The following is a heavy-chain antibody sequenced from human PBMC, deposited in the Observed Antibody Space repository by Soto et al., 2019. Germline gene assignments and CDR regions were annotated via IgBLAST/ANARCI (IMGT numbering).Heavy chain of an antibody. J-gene: IGHJ6*02. CDR2: IDHSGFA. Sequence: QVQLQQWGAGLLKPSETLSLTCGLYGGSFTAYHWSWIRQPPGKGLEWIGEIDHSGFANYNPSLKSRVTISIDTSISQFSLKVNSETAADTAVYYCARGRSMDVWGQGTTVTVSS. CDR1: GGSFTAYH. CDR3: ARGRSMDV. V-gene: IGHV4-34*01.